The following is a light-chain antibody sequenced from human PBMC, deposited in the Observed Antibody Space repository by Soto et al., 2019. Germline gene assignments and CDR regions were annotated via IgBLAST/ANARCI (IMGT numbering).Light chain of an antibody. CDR2: EVT. Sequence: DLTQPASVYLSHRQAITISCDGTGSDVGAYNLVSWYQQHPGKATKLIICEVTTRPSGISNRFSGSKSGDTASLTISGFQAEEEADYFGCLYAGTVAYVCGSGTKVNVL. CDR1: GSDVGAYNL. V-gene: IGLV2-23*02. J-gene: IGLJ1*01. CDR3: CLYAGTVAYV.